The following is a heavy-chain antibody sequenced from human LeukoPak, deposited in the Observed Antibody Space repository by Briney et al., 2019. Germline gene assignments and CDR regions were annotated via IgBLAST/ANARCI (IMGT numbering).Heavy chain of an antibody. D-gene: IGHD5-12*01. Sequence: GGPLRLSCAASGFTFSSYWMHWVRHAPGKGLVWVSRISSDGRSTSYADSVKGRFTISRDNAKNTLYLQMNSLRAEDTAVFYCARVQWGSLVAIDYWGQGTLVTVSS. J-gene: IGHJ4*02. CDR1: GFTFSSYW. CDR2: ISSDGRST. V-gene: IGHV3-74*01. CDR3: ARVQWGSLVAIDY.